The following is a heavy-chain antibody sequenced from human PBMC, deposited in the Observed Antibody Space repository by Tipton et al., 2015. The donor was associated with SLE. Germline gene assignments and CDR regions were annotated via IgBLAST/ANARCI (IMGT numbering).Heavy chain of an antibody. Sequence: TLSLTCTVSGDSIGSGTHYWSWIRQHPGEGLEWIGSIAYSGNSYYNPSLKSRLNISLDTSKNRFSLGLSSVTAADTAVYYCARDKRPYYYDTGAYFEYWGQGTLVTVSS. D-gene: IGHD3-22*01. CDR1: GDSIGSGTHY. CDR2: IAYSGNS. CDR3: ARDKRPYYYDTGAYFEY. J-gene: IGHJ4*02. V-gene: IGHV4-31*03.